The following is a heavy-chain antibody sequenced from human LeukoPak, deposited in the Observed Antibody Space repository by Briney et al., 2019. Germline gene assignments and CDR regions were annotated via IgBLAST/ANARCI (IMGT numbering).Heavy chain of an antibody. CDR1: GGSFSGYY. J-gene: IGHJ3*02. Sequence: SETLFLTCAVYGGSFSGYYWSWIRQPPGKGLEWIGEINHSGSTNYNPSLKSRVTISVDTSKNQFSLKLSSVTAADTAVYYCARGPVGYSYGYLLWAFDIWGQGTMVTVSS. D-gene: IGHD5-18*01. CDR2: INHSGST. CDR3: ARGPVGYSYGYLLWAFDI. V-gene: IGHV4-34*01.